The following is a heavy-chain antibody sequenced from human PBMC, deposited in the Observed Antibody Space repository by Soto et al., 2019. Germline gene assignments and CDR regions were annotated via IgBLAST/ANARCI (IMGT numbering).Heavy chain of an antibody. J-gene: IGHJ6*02. V-gene: IGHV4-39*01. CDR3: ARQYYDFWSVPRGYYGMDV. D-gene: IGHD3-3*01. CDR1: GGSISSSSYY. CDR2: IYYSGST. Sequence: SETLSLTCTVSGGSISSSSYYWGWIRQPPGKWLEWIGSIYYSGSTYYNPSLKSRVTISVDTSKNQFSLRLSSVTAADTAVYYCARQYYDFWSVPRGYYGMDVWGQGTTATFAS.